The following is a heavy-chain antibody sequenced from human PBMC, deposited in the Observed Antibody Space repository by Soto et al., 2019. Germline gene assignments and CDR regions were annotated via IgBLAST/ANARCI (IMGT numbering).Heavy chain of an antibody. CDR3: EGSGWHETEYFQH. CDR2: IIPILGIA. V-gene: IGHV1-69*02. J-gene: IGHJ1*01. Sequence: GASVKVSCKASGGTFSSYTISWVRQAPGQGLEWMGRIIPILGIANYAQKFQGRVTITADKSTSTAYMELSSLRSEDTAVYYCEGSGWHETEYFQHWGQGTLVTVSS. D-gene: IGHD6-19*01. CDR1: GGTFSSYT.